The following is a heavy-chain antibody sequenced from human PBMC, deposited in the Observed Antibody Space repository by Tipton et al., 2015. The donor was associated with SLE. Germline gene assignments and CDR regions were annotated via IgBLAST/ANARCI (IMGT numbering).Heavy chain of an antibody. D-gene: IGHD5-18*01. J-gene: IGHJ3*02. CDR3: ARGSGYTSVFGAFDI. Sequence: TLSLTCSVSGGSISSGTDYWGWIRQPPGKGLDWIGSFYYSGSTYYNPSLKSRVTISVDASKNQFSLKLSSVTAADTAVYYCARGSGYTSVFGAFDIWGQGTMVSVSS. CDR1: GGSISSGTDY. V-gene: IGHV4-39*07. CDR2: FYYSGST.